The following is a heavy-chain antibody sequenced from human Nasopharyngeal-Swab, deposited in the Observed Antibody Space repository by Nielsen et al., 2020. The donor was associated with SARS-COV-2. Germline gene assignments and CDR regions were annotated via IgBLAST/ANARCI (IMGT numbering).Heavy chain of an antibody. CDR3: ARDRTDYCTNGVCYPASYYYGMDV. CDR1: GFTVSSNY. D-gene: IGHD2-8*01. CDR2: IYSGGST. V-gene: IGHV3-66*01. J-gene: IGHJ6*02. Sequence: GESLKLSCAASGFTVSSNYMSWVRQAPGKGLEWVSVIYSGGSTYYADSVTGRFTISRDNSKNTLYLQMNSLRAEDTAVYYCARDRTDYCTNGVCYPASYYYGMDVWGQGTTVTVSS.